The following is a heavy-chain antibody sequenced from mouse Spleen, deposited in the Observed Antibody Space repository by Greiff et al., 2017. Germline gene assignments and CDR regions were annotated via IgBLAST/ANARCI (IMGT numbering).Heavy chain of an antibody. D-gene: IGHD2-1*01. J-gene: IGHJ3*01. CDR1: GFTFSSYA. Sequence: EVMLVESGGGLVKPGGSLKLSCAASGFTFSSYAMSWVRQTPEKRLEWVATISSGGSYTYYPDSVKGRFTISRDNAKNTLYLQMSSLRSEDTAMYYCARQGNYGNLAWFAYWGQGTLVTVSA. CDR3: ARQGNYGNLAWFAY. CDR2: ISSGGSYT. V-gene: IGHV5-9-1*01.